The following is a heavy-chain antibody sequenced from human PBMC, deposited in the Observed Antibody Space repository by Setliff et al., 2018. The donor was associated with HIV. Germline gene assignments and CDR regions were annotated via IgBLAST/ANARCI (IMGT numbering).Heavy chain of an antibody. J-gene: IGHJ6*03. CDR2: IIPILGIA. CDR1: GGTFSSYA. D-gene: IGHD3-10*01. CDR3: AGSGYYYYMDV. V-gene: IGHV1-69*10. Sequence: SVKVSCKSSGGTFSSYAISWVRQAPGQGLEWMGGIIPILGIANYAQKFQGRVTITTDESTSTAYMELSSLRPEDTAVYYCAGSGYYYYMDVWGKGTTVTVSS.